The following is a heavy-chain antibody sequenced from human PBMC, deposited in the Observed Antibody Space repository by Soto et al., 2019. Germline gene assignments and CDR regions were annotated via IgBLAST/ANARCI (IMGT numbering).Heavy chain of an antibody. J-gene: IGHJ4*02. D-gene: IGHD6-6*01. CDR2: IKQDGSEK. CDR3: ARAPSTGIGGRRFGY. CDR1: GFMFSNYW. Sequence: GGSLRLSCEGSGFMFSNYWMSWVRQAPGKGLEWVATIKQDGSEKYYLDSVRGRFTISRDDAKNSLYVEMNGLRAEDTAVYFCARAPSTGIGGRRFGYGGQGALVTVAS. V-gene: IGHV3-7*01.